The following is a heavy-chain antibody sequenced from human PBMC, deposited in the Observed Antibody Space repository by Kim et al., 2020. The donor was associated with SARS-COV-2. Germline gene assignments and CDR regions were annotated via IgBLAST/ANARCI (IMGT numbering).Heavy chain of an antibody. CDR3: ARRLSYCGGDCFDF. V-gene: IGHV3-11*04. Sequence: DSVNGRFTTSRDKAKNSLYLQMNSRRSEDTGVYYCARRLSYCGGDCFDFWGQGTLVTVS. D-gene: IGHD2-21*01. J-gene: IGHJ4*01.